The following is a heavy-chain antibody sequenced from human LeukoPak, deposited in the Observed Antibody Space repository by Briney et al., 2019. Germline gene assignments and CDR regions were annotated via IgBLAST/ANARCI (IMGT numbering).Heavy chain of an antibody. CDR1: GFTFSSYW. D-gene: IGHD4-17*01. CDR3: ARAVTTFAFDI. V-gene: IGHV3-7*01. Sequence: GGSLRLSCGASGFTFSSYWMSWVRQAPGKGLEWVANIKQDGSEKYYVDSVKGRFTISRDNAKNSLYLQMNSLRAEDTAVYYCARAVTTFAFDIWGQGTMVTVSS. CDR2: IKQDGSEK. J-gene: IGHJ3*02.